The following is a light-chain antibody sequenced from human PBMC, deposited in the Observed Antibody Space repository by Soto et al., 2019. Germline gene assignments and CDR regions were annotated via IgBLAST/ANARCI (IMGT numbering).Light chain of an antibody. J-gene: IGKJ5*01. CDR1: QSIRNW. CDR3: QHYGFSPPIT. CDR2: DAS. V-gene: IGKV1-5*01. Sequence: DIQMTQFPSTLSASVGDRVTITCRASQSIRNWLAWYQQKVGKAPKLLIYDASGLASGVPSRFSGSGSGTEFTLTISSLQPDDFAVYYCQHYGFSPPITFGQGTRLEIK.